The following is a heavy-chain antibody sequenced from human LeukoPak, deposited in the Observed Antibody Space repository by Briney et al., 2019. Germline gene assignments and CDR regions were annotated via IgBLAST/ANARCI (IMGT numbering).Heavy chain of an antibody. CDR2: INPNSGGT. CDR3: ARVGEQWLVTRYLDL. CDR1: GYTFTGYY. Sequence: ASVKVSCKASGYTFTGYYMHWVRQAPGQGLEWMGQINPNSGGTNYAQKFQGRVTMTRDTSISTAYMELSRLRSDDTAVYYCARVGEQWLVTRYLDLWGRGTLVSISS. J-gene: IGHJ2*01. D-gene: IGHD6-19*01. V-gene: IGHV1-2*06.